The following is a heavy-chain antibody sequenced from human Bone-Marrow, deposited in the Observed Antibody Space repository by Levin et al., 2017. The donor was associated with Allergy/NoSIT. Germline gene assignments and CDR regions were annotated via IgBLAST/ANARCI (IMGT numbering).Heavy chain of an antibody. D-gene: IGHD6-19*01. Sequence: AGGSLRLSCAASGFTVSTSYMSWVRQAPGKGLEWVSLIDSGGNTYYADSLKGRFTISTDSSQNSLHLQMNDLRPGDTAMYYCARGSQWLVRDFDYWGQGTLVTVSS. J-gene: IGHJ4*02. CDR1: GFTVSTSY. CDR2: IDSGGNT. V-gene: IGHV3-66*01. CDR3: ARGSQWLVRDFDY.